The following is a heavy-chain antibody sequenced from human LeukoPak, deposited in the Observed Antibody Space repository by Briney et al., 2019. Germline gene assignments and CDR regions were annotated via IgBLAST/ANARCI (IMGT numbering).Heavy chain of an antibody. D-gene: IGHD3-22*01. CDR2: IDPSDSYT. V-gene: IGHV5-10-1*01. CDR3: ARRNYYDSSGYSLDY. Sequence: HGESLKISCKGSGYSFTSYWIGWVRQMPGKGLEWMGRIDPSDSYTNYSPSFQGHVTISADKSISTAYLQWSSLKASDTAMYYCARRNYYDSSGYSLDYWGQGTLVTVSS. CDR1: GYSFTSYW. J-gene: IGHJ4*02.